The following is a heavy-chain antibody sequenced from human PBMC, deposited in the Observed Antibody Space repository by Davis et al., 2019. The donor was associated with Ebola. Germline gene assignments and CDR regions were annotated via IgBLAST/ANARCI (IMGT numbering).Heavy chain of an antibody. CDR2: IISIFGTS. J-gene: IGHJ6*03. CDR3: ASDAAGTGVSYYYYMDV. CDR1: GGTFNNYA. D-gene: IGHD6-13*01. V-gene: IGHV1-69*13. Sequence: SVKVSCKASGGTFNNYAISWVRQAPGQGLEWMGGIISIFGTSIYAQKFQGRVSITADESTSTAYMELSSLRSEDTAVYYCASDAAGTGVSYYYYMDVWGKGTTVTVSS.